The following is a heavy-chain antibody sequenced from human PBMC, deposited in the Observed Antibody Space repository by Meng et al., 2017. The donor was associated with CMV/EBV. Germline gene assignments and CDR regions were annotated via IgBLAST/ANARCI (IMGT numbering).Heavy chain of an antibody. CDR3: ARGPVVPAAIRYRKNWFDP. V-gene: IGHV1-8*01. Sequence: ASVTVSCKASGYTFTSYDINWVRQATGQGLEWLGWMNPNSGNTGYAQKLQGRVTMTRNTSISTAYLELSSLRSADTAVYYCARGPVVPAAIRYRKNWFDPWGQGTLVTVSS. J-gene: IGHJ5*02. CDR1: GYTFTSYD. CDR2: MNPNSGNT. D-gene: IGHD2-2*02.